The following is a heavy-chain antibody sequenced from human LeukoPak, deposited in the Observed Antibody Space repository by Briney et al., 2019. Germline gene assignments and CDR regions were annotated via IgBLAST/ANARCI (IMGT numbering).Heavy chain of an antibody. CDR2: INPRIGAV. CDR1: GGTFSSYT. J-gene: IGHJ4*02. V-gene: IGHV1-69*08. D-gene: IGHD4-23*01. Sequence: GSSVKVSCKASGGTFSSYTFDWVRQAPGQGLEWMGRINPRIGAVNFAQKFQGRLTITADTSTRTAYMDLSGLRSEDSAVYYCARESRNGGGNSVVLDYWGQGTLVTVSS. CDR3: ARESRNGGGNSVVLDY.